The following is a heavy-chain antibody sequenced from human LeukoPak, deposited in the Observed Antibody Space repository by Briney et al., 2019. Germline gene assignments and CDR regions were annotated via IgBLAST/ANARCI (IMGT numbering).Heavy chain of an antibody. CDR3: ARRAVAGDYYGMDV. Sequence: SETLSLTCAVYGGSFSGYYWSWIRQPPGRGLEWIGEINHSGSTNYNPSLKSRVTISVDTSKNQFSLKLSSVTAADTAVYYCARRAVAGDYYGMDVWGQGTTVTVSS. CDR2: INHSGST. D-gene: IGHD6-19*01. J-gene: IGHJ6*02. V-gene: IGHV4-34*01. CDR1: GGSFSGYY.